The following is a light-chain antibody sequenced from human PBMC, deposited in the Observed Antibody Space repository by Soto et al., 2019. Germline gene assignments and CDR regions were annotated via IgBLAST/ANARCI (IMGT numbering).Light chain of an antibody. V-gene: IGKV1-5*03. CDR2: KAS. Sequence: DIQMTQSPSTLSASVGDRVTITCRASQSISSWLAWYQQKPGKAPKLLIYKASSLESGVPSRFSGSGSGTEFTLTISSLQPDDVATDYCQQYNSYPYTFGQGTKLEIK. CDR3: QQYNSYPYT. CDR1: QSISSW. J-gene: IGKJ2*01.